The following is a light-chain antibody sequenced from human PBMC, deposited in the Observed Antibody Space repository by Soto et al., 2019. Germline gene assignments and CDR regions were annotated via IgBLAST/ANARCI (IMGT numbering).Light chain of an antibody. J-gene: IGLJ2*01. CDR3: QAWDSSTVV. CDR1: KLGDKY. CDR2: QDA. Sequence: SYELTHPPSVSVCPGQTASITCSGDKLGDKYVCWYQQKPGQSPVLVIFQDAKRPSGIPERFSGSNSGNTATLTISGTQAMDEADYYCQAWDSSTVVFGGGTKLTVL. V-gene: IGLV3-1*01.